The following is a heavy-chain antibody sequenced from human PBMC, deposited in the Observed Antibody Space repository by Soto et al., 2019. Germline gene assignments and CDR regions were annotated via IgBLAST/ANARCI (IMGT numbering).Heavy chain of an antibody. D-gene: IGHD3-10*01. V-gene: IGHV3-33*01. CDR2: IWYDGSNK. CDR3: ARMLLWFGELQTYYYYGMDV. J-gene: IGHJ6*02. Sequence: GGSLRLSCAASGFTFSSYGMHWVRQAPGKGLEWVAVIWYDGSNKYYADSVKGRFTISRDNSKNTLYLQMNSLRAEDTAVYYCARMLLWFGELQTYYYYGMDVWGQGTTVTVSS. CDR1: GFTFSSYG.